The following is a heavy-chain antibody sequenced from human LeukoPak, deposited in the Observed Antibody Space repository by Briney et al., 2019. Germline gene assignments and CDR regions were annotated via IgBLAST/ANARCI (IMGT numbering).Heavy chain of an antibody. CDR3: ARDQYYDSRGWFDP. D-gene: IGHD3-22*01. Sequence: ASVRVSCKASGYTFTSHGITWVRQAPGQGLEWMGWISTYNVNTNYAQKLQGRVTMTTDTSTSTAYMELRSLRSDDTAVYYCARDQYYDSRGWFDPWGQGTLVTVSS. V-gene: IGHV1-18*04. CDR1: GYTFTSHG. CDR2: ISTYNVNT. J-gene: IGHJ5*02.